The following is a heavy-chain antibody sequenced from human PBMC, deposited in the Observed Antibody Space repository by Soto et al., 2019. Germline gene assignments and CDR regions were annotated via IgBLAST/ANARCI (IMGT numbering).Heavy chain of an antibody. CDR2: ISGSGGST. Sequence: EVQLLESGGGLVQPGGSLRLSCAASGFTFSSYAMSWVRQAPGKGLEWVSAISGSGGSTYYADSVKGRFTISRDNSKNTLYLQMNSLRAEDTAVYYCAKDHLRFKVCSGGSCYLESRYYYYYGMDVWGQGTTVTVSS. CDR3: AKDHLRFKVCSGGSCYLESRYYYYYGMDV. V-gene: IGHV3-23*01. CDR1: GFTFSSYA. J-gene: IGHJ6*02. D-gene: IGHD2-15*01.